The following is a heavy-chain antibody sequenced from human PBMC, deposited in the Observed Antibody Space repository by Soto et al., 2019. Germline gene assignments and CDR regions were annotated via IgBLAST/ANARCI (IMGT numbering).Heavy chain of an antibody. D-gene: IGHD6-19*01. CDR2: ISWDGGST. J-gene: IGHJ4*02. CDR3: AKDISGAVAGTDIDY. V-gene: IGHV3-43*01. Sequence: GGSLRLSCAASGFTFDDYTMHWVRQAPGKGLEWVSLISWDGGSTYYADSVKGGFTISRDNSKNSLYLQMNSLRTEDTALYYCAKDISGAVAGTDIDYWGQGTLVTVSS. CDR1: GFTFDDYT.